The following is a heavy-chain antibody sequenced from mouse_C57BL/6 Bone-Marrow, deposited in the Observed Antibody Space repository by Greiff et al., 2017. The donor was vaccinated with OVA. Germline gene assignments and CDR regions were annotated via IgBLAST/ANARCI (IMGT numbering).Heavy chain of an antibody. V-gene: IGHV3-6*01. CDR1: GYSITSGYY. J-gene: IGHJ4*01. CDR3: ARDGTFYAMDY. Sequence: ESGPGLVKPSQSLSLTCSVTGYSITSGYYWNWIRQFPGNKLEWMGYISYDGSNNYNPSLKNRISITRDTSKNQFFLKLNSVTTEDTATYYCARDGTFYAMDYWGQVTSVTVSS. CDR2: ISYDGSN. D-gene: IGHD1-1*02.